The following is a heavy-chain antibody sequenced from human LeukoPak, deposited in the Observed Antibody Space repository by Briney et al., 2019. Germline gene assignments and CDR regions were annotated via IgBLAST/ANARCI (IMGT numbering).Heavy chain of an antibody. CDR3: ASLGGNYGDSWFDY. CDR2: IKQDGSEK. Sequence: GGSLRLSCAASGFTFSSYWMSWVRQAPGKGLEWVANIKQDGSEKYYVDSVKGRFTIPRDNAKSSLYLQMNSLRAEDTAVYYCASLGGNYGDSWFDYWGQGTLVTVSS. V-gene: IGHV3-7*01. CDR1: GFTFSSYW. D-gene: IGHD4-17*01. J-gene: IGHJ4*02.